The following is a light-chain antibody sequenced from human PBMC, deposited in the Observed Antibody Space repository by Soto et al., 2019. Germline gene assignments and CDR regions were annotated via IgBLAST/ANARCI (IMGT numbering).Light chain of an antibody. CDR1: SRDVGGYNY. CDR2: EVS. Sequence: QSALTQPASVSGSPGQSITISCTGTSRDVGGYNYVSWHQQHPGQAPKVIITEVSNRPSGVSNRFSGSKSGNTASLTISGLQAEDEADYYCSSYISSSTFVVFGGGTKVTVL. J-gene: IGLJ2*01. V-gene: IGLV2-14*01. CDR3: SSYISSSTFVV.